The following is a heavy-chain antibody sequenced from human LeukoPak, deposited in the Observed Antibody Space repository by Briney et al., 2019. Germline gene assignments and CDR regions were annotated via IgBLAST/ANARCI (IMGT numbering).Heavy chain of an antibody. J-gene: IGHJ3*02. CDR2: IYNDGST. CDR1: GLTDSSSY. Sequence: GGSLRLSCAASGLTDSSSYMSWVREAPGKGLVWVSIIYNDGSTYYADSMKGRFTISRDNSKNTLYLQVNSLRAEDTAMYYCARNILFAFDIWGQGTMVTVSS. CDR3: ARNILFAFDI. V-gene: IGHV3-53*01.